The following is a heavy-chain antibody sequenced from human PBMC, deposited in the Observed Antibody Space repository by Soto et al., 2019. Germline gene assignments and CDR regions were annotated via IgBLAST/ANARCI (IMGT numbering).Heavy chain of an antibody. Sequence: QIPLKESGPALVKPKPTLTLTCTFSGFSLTTSDMGVGWIRQSPGQALEWLALIYCNDDTRYSPSLKSRLTITKDPSQNQVILTLTNMDPVDTATYSGAHDYDDSSTYFLRDAFDIWGQGSSVTVSS. V-gene: IGHV2-5*01. CDR3: AHDYDDSSTYFLRDAFDI. D-gene: IGHD3-22*01. CDR2: IYCNDDT. CDR1: GFSLTTSDMG. J-gene: IGHJ3*02.